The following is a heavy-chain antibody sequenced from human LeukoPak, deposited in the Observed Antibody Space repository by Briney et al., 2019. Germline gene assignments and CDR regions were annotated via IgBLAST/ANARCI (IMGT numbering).Heavy chain of an antibody. J-gene: IGHJ6*03. CDR3: AREGGRIAAAGTVYMDV. Sequence: ASVKVSGKASGYTFTSYGISWVRQAPGQGLEWMGWISAYNGNTNYAQKLQGRVTMTTDTSTSTAYMELRSLRSDDTAVYYCAREGGRIAAAGTVYMDVWGKGTTVTVSS. CDR2: ISAYNGNT. V-gene: IGHV1-18*01. D-gene: IGHD6-13*01. CDR1: GYTFTSYG.